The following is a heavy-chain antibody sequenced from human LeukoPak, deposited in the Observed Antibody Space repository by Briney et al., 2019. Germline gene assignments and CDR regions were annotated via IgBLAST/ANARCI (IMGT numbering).Heavy chain of an antibody. CDR2: ISGSGDNT. J-gene: IGHJ5*02. V-gene: IGHV3-23*01. Sequence: GGSLRLSCAASGFTFSNYAMSWVRQAPGKGLEWVSAISGSGDNTYYADSVKGRFTVSRDNSKNTLYVQMNSLRAEDTAVYYCAREDYYDSGSFDPWGQGTLVTVSS. CDR1: GFTFSNYA. CDR3: AREDYYDSGSFDP. D-gene: IGHD3-22*01.